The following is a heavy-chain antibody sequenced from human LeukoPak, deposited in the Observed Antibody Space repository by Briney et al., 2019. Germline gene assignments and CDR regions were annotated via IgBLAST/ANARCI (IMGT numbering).Heavy chain of an antibody. V-gene: IGHV3-7*03. Sequence: GGSLRLSCAASGFTFSSYAMSWVRQAPGKGLEWVANIKQDGSEKYYVDSVKGRFTISRDNAKNSLYLQMNSLRAEDTAVYYCARAEGGRYCSGGSCYGAWGQGTLVTVSS. CDR3: ARAEGGRYCSGGSCYGA. CDR2: IKQDGSEK. J-gene: IGHJ5*02. D-gene: IGHD2-15*01. CDR1: GFTFSSYA.